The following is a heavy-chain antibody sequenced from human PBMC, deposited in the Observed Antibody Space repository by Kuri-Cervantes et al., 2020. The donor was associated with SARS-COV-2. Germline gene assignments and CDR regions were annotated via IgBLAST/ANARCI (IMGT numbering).Heavy chain of an antibody. CDR2: ISSSSSYI. CDR1: GFTFSNYA. V-gene: IGHV3-21*01. J-gene: IGHJ4*02. CDR3: ARGIVVVPARVYFDY. D-gene: IGHD2-2*01. Sequence: GSLRLSCAASGFTFSNYALSWVRQAPGKGLEWVSSISSSSSYIYYADSVKGRFTISRDNAKNSLYLQMNSLRAEDTAVYYCARGIVVVPARVYFDYWGQGTLVTVSS.